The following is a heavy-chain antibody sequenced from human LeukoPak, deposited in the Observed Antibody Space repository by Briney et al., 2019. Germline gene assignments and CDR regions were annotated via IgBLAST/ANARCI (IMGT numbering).Heavy chain of an antibody. Sequence: SETLSLTCTVSGVSMSSYYWSWIRQPPGKGLEWIGYIYYSGSNKYNPSLKSRVAISIDTSKNQFSLKLNSLTTADTAVYYCASSLPFPCGGGCGGVFDLGGQGTLVPVSS. D-gene: IGHD2-21*01. V-gene: IGHV4-59*01. CDR2: IYYSGSN. CDR3: ASSLPFPCGGGCGGVFDL. CDR1: GVSMSSYY. J-gene: IGHJ3*01.